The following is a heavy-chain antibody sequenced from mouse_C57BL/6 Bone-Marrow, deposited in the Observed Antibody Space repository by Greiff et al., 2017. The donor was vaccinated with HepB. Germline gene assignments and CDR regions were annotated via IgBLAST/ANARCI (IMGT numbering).Heavy chain of an antibody. CDR3: AKITTVVAENAMDY. CDR1: GFSLTSYG. J-gene: IGHJ4*01. Sequence: QVQLQQSGPGLVQPSQSLSITCTVSGFSLTSYGVHWVRQSPGKGLEWLGVIWRGGSTDYNAAFMSRLSITEDNSKSQVFFKMNSLQADDTAMYYCAKITTVVAENAMDYWGQGTSVTVSS. D-gene: IGHD1-1*01. V-gene: IGHV2-5*01. CDR2: IWRGGST.